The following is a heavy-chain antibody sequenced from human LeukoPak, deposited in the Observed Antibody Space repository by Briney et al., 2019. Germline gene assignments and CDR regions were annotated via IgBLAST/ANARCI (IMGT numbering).Heavy chain of an antibody. CDR1: GGYIGTYY. Sequence: PSETLSLTCSVSGGYIGTYYWSWIRQPPGMGLEWIGFGYYTGSTTYGPSFKSRVTISVNTSKNQFSLSLGAMSAADTAVYYCARSGTLHYGDDVYDIWGQGTMVSVSS. V-gene: IGHV4-59*01. J-gene: IGHJ3*02. D-gene: IGHD4-17*01. CDR3: ARSGTLHYGDDVYDI. CDR2: GYYTGST.